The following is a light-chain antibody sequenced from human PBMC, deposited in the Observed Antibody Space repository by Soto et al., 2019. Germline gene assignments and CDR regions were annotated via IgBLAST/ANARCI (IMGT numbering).Light chain of an antibody. CDR1: QSITSNY. V-gene: IGKV3-20*01. CDR2: GVS. Sequence: EVVLTQSPGTLSLSLGERATLSCRASQSITSNYVAWYQQKPGQAPRLLIYGVSNRATGIPDRFSGSESGTDFTLTISRLKPEDFAVYYCHQYAISPRSFGQGTKVEIK. CDR3: HQYAISPRS. J-gene: IGKJ1*01.